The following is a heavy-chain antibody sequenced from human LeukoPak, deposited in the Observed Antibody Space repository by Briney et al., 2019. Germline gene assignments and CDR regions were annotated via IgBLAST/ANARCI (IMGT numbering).Heavy chain of an antibody. D-gene: IGHD2-15*01. CDR3: ARLYCSGGSCYSGDAFDI. V-gene: IGHV3-48*02. Sequence: GGSLRLSCAASGFSFSTYGMHWVRQAPGKGLEWVSYISSSSRTIYYTVSVKGRFTISRANAKNSLYLDMTSLRDEDTAVYYCARLYCSGGSCYSGDAFDIWGQGTMVTVSS. CDR1: GFSFSTYG. J-gene: IGHJ3*02. CDR2: ISSSSRTI.